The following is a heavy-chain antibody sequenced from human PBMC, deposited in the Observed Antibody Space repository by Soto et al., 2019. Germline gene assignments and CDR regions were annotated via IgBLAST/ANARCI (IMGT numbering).Heavy chain of an antibody. CDR2: ISSSSYI. J-gene: IGHJ4*02. V-gene: IGHV3-21*01. CDR3: ARGAPGSWSGYY. CDR1: GFTFSSYS. Sequence: GGSLRLSCAASGFTFSSYSMNWVRQAPGKGLEWVSSISSSSYIYYADSVKGRFTISRDNAKNSLYLQMNSLRAEDTAVYYCARGAPGSWSGYYWGQGTLVTVSS. D-gene: IGHD3-3*01.